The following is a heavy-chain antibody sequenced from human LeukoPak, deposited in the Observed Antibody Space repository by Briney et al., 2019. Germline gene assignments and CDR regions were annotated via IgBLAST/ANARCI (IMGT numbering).Heavy chain of an antibody. D-gene: IGHD5-24*01. V-gene: IGHV3-23*01. CDR1: GFTFSSHG. CDR2: ISPNGVIT. Sequence: GGSLRLSCAASGFTFSSHGMNWVRQAPGKGLEWVSGISPNGVITYYADSVKGRFTISRDNSKGTVYLQMNSLGPEDTAVYYCAKDDAWLQYGNWGRGTLVTVSS. J-gene: IGHJ4*02. CDR3: AKDDAWLQYGN.